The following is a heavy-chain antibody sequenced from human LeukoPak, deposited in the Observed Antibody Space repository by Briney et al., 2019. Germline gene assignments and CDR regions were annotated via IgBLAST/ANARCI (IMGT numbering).Heavy chain of an antibody. Sequence: PGGSLRLSCAASGFTFSSDGMHWVRQAPGKGQEWVANIKQDGSAKYSVDSVRGRFTISRDNAKTSLYQQMNSLRAEDTAVYYCTRDGPSVGIDFWGQGALVTVSS. CDR2: IKQDGSAK. CDR1: GFTFSSDG. V-gene: IGHV3-7*01. J-gene: IGHJ4*02. D-gene: IGHD7-27*01. CDR3: TRDGPSVGIDF.